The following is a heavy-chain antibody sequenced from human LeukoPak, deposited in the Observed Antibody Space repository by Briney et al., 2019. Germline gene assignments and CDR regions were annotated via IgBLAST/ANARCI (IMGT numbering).Heavy chain of an antibody. J-gene: IGHJ3*02. D-gene: IGHD3-22*01. Sequence: PSETLSLTCTVSGGSISSYYWSWIRQPPGKGLEWIGYIYYSGSTNYNPSLKSRVTISVDTSKNQFSLKLSSVTAADTAVYYCASEGGRYYDSSGPDTFDIWGQGTMVTVSS. CDR1: GGSISSYY. CDR2: IYYSGST. CDR3: ASEGGRYYDSSGPDTFDI. V-gene: IGHV4-59*01.